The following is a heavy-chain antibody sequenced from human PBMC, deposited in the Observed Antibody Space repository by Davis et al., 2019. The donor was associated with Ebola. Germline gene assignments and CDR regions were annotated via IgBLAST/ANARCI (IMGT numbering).Heavy chain of an antibody. D-gene: IGHD3-22*01. V-gene: IGHV3-30*04. CDR3: ATDSSGYNYERLYYTYYMDV. CDR1: GVIFTGYA. J-gene: IGHJ6*03. Sequence: GESLKISCGVSGVIFTGYAMHWVRQAPGKGLEWVALIQHDGNNKDHADSVKGRFTISRDNFKNTMYLEMNSLRADDTAIYYCATDSSGYNYERLYYTYYMDVWGRGTTVSVSS. CDR2: IQHDGNNK.